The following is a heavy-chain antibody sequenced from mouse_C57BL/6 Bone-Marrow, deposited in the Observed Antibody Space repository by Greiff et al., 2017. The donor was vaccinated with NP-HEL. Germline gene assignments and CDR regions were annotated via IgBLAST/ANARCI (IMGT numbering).Heavy chain of an antibody. CDR2: IYPGGGYT. Sequence: ESGAELVRPGTSVKMSCKASGYTFTNYWIGWAKQRPGHGLEWIGDIYPGGGYTNYNEKFKGKATLTADKSSSTAYMQFSSLTSEDSAIYYCAREDYYYGSFAYWGQGTLVTVSA. J-gene: IGHJ3*01. CDR1: GYTFTNYW. V-gene: IGHV1-63*01. CDR3: AREDYYYGSFAY. D-gene: IGHD1-1*01.